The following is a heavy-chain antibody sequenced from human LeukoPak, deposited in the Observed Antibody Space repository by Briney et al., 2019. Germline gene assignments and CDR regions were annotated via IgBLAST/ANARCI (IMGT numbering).Heavy chain of an antibody. Sequence: PGGSLRLSCTASRFSFSGHWMHWARQLPGKGLEWVANIKQDGSEKYYVDSVKGRFTISRDNAKNSLYLQMNSLRAEDTAVYYCASGTLYYYGSGSNYWGQGTLVTVST. J-gene: IGHJ4*02. CDR3: ASGTLYYYGSGSNY. CDR1: RFSFSGHW. CDR2: IKQDGSEK. D-gene: IGHD3-10*01. V-gene: IGHV3-7*03.